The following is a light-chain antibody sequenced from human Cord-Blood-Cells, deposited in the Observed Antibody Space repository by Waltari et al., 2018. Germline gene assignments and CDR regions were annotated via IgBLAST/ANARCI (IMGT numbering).Light chain of an antibody. CDR1: SSDVGGYNY. CDR2: DVS. V-gene: IGLV2-14*03. CDR3: SSYTSSSTWV. J-gene: IGLJ3*02. Sequence: ALTQPASVSGSPGQSITISCTGTSSDVGGYNYVSWYQQHPGKAPKLLIYDVSNRPAGVSNRFSGSKSGNTASLTISGLQAEDEADYYCSSYTSSSTWVFGGGTKLTVL.